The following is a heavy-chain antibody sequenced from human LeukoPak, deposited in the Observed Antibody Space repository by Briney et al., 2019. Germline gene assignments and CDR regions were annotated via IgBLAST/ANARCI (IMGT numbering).Heavy chain of an antibody. CDR3: ARFDYGDYGDLWYYGMDV. D-gene: IGHD4-17*01. CDR1: GGTFSSYA. J-gene: IGHJ6*04. V-gene: IGHV1-69*06. CDR2: IIPIFGTA. Sequence: ASVKVSCKASGGTFSSYAISWVRQAPGQGLEWMGGIIPIFGTANYAQKFQGRVTITADKSTSTAYMELSSPRSEDTAVYYCARFDYGDYGDLWYYGMDVWGKGTTVTVSS.